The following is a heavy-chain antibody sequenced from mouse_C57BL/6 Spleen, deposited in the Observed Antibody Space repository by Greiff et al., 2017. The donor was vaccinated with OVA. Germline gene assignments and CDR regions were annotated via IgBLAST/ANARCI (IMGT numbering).Heavy chain of an antibody. D-gene: IGHD2-3*01. CDR1: GYTFTSYW. V-gene: IGHV1-52*01. CDR3: ARPRDGYSFAY. J-gene: IGHJ3*01. CDR2: IDPSDSET. Sequence: QVQLKQPGAELVRPGSSVKLSCKASGYTFTSYWMHWVKQRPIQGLEWIGNIDPSDSETHYNQKFKDKATLTVDKSSSTAYMQLSSLTSEDSAVYYCARPRDGYSFAYWGQGTLVTVSA.